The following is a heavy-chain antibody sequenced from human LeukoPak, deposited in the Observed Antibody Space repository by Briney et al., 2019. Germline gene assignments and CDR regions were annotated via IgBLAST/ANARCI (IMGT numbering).Heavy chain of an antibody. CDR2: IIPILGMA. J-gene: IGHJ4*02. D-gene: IGHD6-13*01. CDR1: GGTFSSYA. CDR3: ARDLSAAGNFDY. V-gene: IGHV1-69*04. Sequence: SVKVSCKASGGTFSSYAISWVRQAPGQGLEWMGRIIPILGMANYPQKFQGRVTITADKSTSTAYMELSSLRSEDTAVYYCARDLSAAGNFDYWGQGTLVTVSS.